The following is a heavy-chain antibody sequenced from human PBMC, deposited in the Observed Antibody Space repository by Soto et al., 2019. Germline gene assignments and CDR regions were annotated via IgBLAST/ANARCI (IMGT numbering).Heavy chain of an antibody. Sequence: GASVKVSCKASGYTFTSYAMHWVRQAPGQRLEWMGWINAGNGNTKYSQKFQGRVTITRDTSASTAYMELSSLRSEDTAVYYCAREFCGNNCGNWRRYYYYGMDVWGQGTTVTVSS. D-gene: IGHD7-27*01. J-gene: IGHJ6*02. CDR2: INAGNGNT. CDR3: AREFCGNNCGNWRRYYYYGMDV. CDR1: GYTFTSYA. V-gene: IGHV1-3*01.